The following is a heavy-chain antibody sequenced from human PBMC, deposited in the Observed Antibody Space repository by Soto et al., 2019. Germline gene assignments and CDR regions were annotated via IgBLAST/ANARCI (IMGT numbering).Heavy chain of an antibody. CDR1: GYTFANHW. V-gene: IGHV3-74*01. J-gene: IGHJ4*02. Sequence: GGSLRLSCAVAGYTFANHWMHWVRQAPGKGLEWVSRMNSDGSLINYADSVKGRFTVSRDNARNTLYLQMNSLRVEDTAVYYCATAEVDYWGPGTLVTASS. CDR2: MNSDGSLI. CDR3: ATAEVDY.